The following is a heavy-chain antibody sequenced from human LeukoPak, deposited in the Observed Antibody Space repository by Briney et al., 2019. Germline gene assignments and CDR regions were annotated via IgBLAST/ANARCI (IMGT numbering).Heavy chain of an antibody. D-gene: IGHD2-8*01. J-gene: IGHJ4*02. CDR3: ASLLKFPHYYFDY. CDR1: GGSFSGYY. V-gene: IGHV4-34*01. CDR2: INHSGST. Sequence: SETLSLTCAVYGGSFSGYYWSWIRQPPGKGLEWIGEINHSGSTNYNPSLKSRVTISVDTSKNQFSLKLSSVTAADTAVYYCASLLKFPHYYFDYWGQGTLVTVSS.